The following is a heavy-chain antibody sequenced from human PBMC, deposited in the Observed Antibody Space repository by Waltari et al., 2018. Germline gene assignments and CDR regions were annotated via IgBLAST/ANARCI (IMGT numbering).Heavy chain of an antibody. J-gene: IGHJ5*02. Sequence: QVQLVESGGGVVQPGRSLRLSCAASGFTFSSYAMHWVRQAPGKGLEGVAVRSYDGSNKYYADSGKGRFTISRDNSKNTLYLQMNSLRAEDTAVYYCARDRELLRGSNWFDPWGQGTLVTVSS. CDR2: RSYDGSNK. CDR3: ARDRELLRGSNWFDP. CDR1: GFTFSSYA. D-gene: IGHD1-26*01. V-gene: IGHV3-30-3*01.